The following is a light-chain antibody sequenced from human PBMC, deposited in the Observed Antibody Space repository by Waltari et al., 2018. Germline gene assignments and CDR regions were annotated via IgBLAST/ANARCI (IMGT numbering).Light chain of an antibody. CDR2: EVV. CDR1: SSDVGLFNR. J-gene: IGLJ2*01. Sequence: QSALTQTPSVSGSPGQSVTISCTGTSSDVGLFNRVSWYQQAPGTAPKLIIYEVVIRPSGVPNRFSGSKSGNTASLTISGLQAEDQADYYCSSHTRRNTLIFGGGTKVTVL. V-gene: IGLV2-18*02. CDR3: SSHTRRNTLI.